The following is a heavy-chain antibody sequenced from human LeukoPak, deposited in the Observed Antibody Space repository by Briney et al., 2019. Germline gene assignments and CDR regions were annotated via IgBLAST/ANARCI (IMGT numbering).Heavy chain of an antibody. V-gene: IGHV3-9*01. CDR1: GFTFDDYA. D-gene: IGHD5-18*01. Sequence: GGSLRLSCAASGFTFDDYAMHWVRQAPGKGLEWVSGISWNSGSIGYADSVKGRFTISRDNAKNSLYLQMNSLRAEDTALYYCAKEVDTAMVTGLDYWGQGTPVTVSS. CDR3: AKEVDTAMVTGLDY. CDR2: ISWNSGSI. J-gene: IGHJ4*02.